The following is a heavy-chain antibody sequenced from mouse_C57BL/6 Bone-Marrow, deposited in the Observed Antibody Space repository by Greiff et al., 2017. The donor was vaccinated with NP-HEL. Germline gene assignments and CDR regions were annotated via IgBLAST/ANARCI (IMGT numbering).Heavy chain of an antibody. D-gene: IGHD1-1*01. J-gene: IGHJ1*03. CDR1: GFTFSDYY. CDR3: ARVTDYYGSSYGGYFDV. CDR2: INYDGSST. Sequence: EVMLVESEGGLVQPGSSMKLSCTASGFTFSDYYMAWVRQVPEKGLEWVANINYDGSSTYYLDSLKSRFIISRDNAKNILYLQMCSLKSEDTATYYCARVTDYYGSSYGGYFDVWGTGTTVTVSS. V-gene: IGHV5-16*01.